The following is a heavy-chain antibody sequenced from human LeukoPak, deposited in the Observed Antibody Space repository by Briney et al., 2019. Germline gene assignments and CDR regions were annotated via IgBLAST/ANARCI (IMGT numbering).Heavy chain of an antibody. CDR3: ASSIIRGGYYYYMDV. D-gene: IGHD3-10*01. CDR2: IYPGDSDT. Sequence: GESLKISCKGSGYSFTTYWIGWVRQMPGKGLEWMGIIYPGDSDTRYSPSFQGQVTISADKSISTAYLQWSSLKASDTAMYYCASSIIRGGYYYYMDVWGKGTTVTVSS. V-gene: IGHV5-51*01. J-gene: IGHJ6*03. CDR1: GYSFTTYW.